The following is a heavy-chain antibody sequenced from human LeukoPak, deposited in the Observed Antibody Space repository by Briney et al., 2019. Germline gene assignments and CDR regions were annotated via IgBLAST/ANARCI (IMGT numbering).Heavy chain of an antibody. J-gene: IGHJ4*02. Sequence: PGGSLRLSCAASGFTFSSYAMSWVRQAPGKGLEWVSAISGSGGSTYYADSVKGRFTISRDNSKNTLYLQMNSLRAEDTAVYYCAKDLRLNYYDSSGYYYGGDYFDYWGQGTLVTVSS. CDR1: GFTFSSYA. D-gene: IGHD3-22*01. V-gene: IGHV3-23*01. CDR3: AKDLRLNYYDSSGYYYGGDYFDY. CDR2: ISGSGGST.